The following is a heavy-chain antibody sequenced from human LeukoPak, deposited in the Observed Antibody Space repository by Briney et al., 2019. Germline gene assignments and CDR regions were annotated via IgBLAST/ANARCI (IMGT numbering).Heavy chain of an antibody. CDR1: GYTFGSYH. D-gene: IGHD3-10*01. Sequence: ASVKVSCKASGYTFGSYHIHWVRQAPGQGLEWMGKINPSFNPGVDVTSYAQKFQGRLTMTRDTSIGTAYMELSSLGSEDTAVYYCVRSSSLVRGVIILTSNHHGIHWGQGTLVTVTS. CDR3: VRSSSLVRGVIILTSNHHGIH. CDR2: INPSFNPGVDVT. V-gene: IGHV1-46*01. J-gene: IGHJ4*02.